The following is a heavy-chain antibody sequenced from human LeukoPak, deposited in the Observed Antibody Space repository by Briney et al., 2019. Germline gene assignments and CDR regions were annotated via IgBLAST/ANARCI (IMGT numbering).Heavy chain of an antibody. D-gene: IGHD3-10*01. CDR3: AKDDAWLQFGE. Sequence: GGSLRLSCAASGFTFSSYAMSWVRQAPGKGLEWVSAISGSGGSTYYADSVKGRFTISRDNSKNTLYLEVISLTAEDTAVYYCAKDDAWLQFGEWSQGTLVTVSS. CDR2: ISGSGGST. V-gene: IGHV3-23*01. CDR1: GFTFSSYA. J-gene: IGHJ4*02.